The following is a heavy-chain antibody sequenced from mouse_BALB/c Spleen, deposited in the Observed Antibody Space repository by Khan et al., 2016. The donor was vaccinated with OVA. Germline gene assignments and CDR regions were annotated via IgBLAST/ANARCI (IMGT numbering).Heavy chain of an antibody. CDR3: ARVYDPYYAMDY. Sequence: QVQLKQSGPGLVAPSQSLSITCTVSGFSLTNYGVNWVRQPPGKGLEWLGVIWAGGSTNYNSALMSRLSISKDNSKSQVFLKMNSLQTDDTAMYYCARVYDPYYAMDYWGQGTSVTVSS. CDR2: IWAGGST. CDR1: GFSLTNYG. J-gene: IGHJ4*01. D-gene: IGHD2-3*01. V-gene: IGHV2-9*02.